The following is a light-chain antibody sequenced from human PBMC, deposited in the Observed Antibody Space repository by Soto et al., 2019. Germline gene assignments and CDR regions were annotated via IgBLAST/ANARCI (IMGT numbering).Light chain of an antibody. Sequence: DIVMTQSPLSLPVTPREPASISCRSSQSLLHSDGYNYLDWYLQKPGQSPQLLIYLGSNRASGVPDEFSGSGSGTDFTLKISRVEAEDVGVYYCMQALQTPPFTFGPGTKVDIK. CDR2: LGS. V-gene: IGKV2-28*01. CDR1: QSLLHSDGYNY. J-gene: IGKJ3*01. CDR3: MQALQTPPFT.